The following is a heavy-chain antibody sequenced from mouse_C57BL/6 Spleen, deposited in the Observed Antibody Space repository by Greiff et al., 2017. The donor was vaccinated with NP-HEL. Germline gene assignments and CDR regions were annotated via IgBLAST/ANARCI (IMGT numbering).Heavy chain of an antibody. V-gene: IGHV5-17*01. CDR2: ISSGSSTI. CDR3: ASGHYYYYAMDY. Sequence: EVKLVESGGGLVKPGGSLKLSCAASGFTFSDYGMHWVRQAPEKGLEWVAYISSGSSTIYYADTVKGRFTISRDNAKNTLFLQMTSLRSEDTAMYYCASGHYYYYAMDYWGQGTSVTVSS. D-gene: IGHD2-1*01. J-gene: IGHJ4*01. CDR1: GFTFSDYG.